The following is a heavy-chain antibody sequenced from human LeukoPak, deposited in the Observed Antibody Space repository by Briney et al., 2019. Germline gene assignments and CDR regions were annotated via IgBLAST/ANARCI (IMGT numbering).Heavy chain of an antibody. D-gene: IGHD6-13*01. CDR2: IWYDGSNK. Sequence: GGSLRLSCAASGFTFSSYGMHWVRQAPGKGLEWVAVIWYDGSNKYYADSVKGRFTISRDNSKNTLYLQMNSLRAEDTAVYYCAREGSDSRSWYGWFALWGQGNLITVTS. CDR3: AREGSDSRSWYGWFAL. V-gene: IGHV3-33*01. J-gene: IGHJ5*02. CDR1: GFTFSSYG.